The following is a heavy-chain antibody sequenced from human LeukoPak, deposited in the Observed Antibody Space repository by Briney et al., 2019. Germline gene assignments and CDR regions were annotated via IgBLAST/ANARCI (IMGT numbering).Heavy chain of an antibody. J-gene: IGHJ6*02. Sequence: APVKVSCKASGYTFTGYYMHWVRQAPGQGLEWMGWINPNSGGTNYAQKFQGRVTMTRDTSISTAYMELSRLRSDDTAVYYCARDGIAAAAPGTGYGMDVWGQGTTVTVSS. V-gene: IGHV1-2*02. CDR3: ARDGIAAAAPGTGYGMDV. CDR2: INPNSGGT. D-gene: IGHD6-13*01. CDR1: GYTFTGYY.